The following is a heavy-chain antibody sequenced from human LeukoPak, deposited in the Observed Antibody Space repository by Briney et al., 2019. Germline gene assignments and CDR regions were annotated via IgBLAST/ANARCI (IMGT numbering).Heavy chain of an antibody. V-gene: IGHV3-30*04. J-gene: IGHJ6*02. CDR1: GFTFSSYA. D-gene: IGHD3-10*01. Sequence: GGSLRLSCAASGFTFSSYAMHRVRQAPGNGLEGAAVISYDGINKYYANAVKRRFIMTRDNCTDTLYLHMKSLKAEDMAVYYWARDSEGSGSYPYCYDGMDVWGQGTTVTVSS. CDR3: ARDSEGSGSYPYCYDGMDV. CDR2: ISYDGINK.